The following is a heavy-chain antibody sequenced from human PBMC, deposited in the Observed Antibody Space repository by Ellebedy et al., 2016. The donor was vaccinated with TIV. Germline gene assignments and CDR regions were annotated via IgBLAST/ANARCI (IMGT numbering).Heavy chain of an antibody. Sequence: MPSDTLSLTCILSGGPISSRSYHWDCIRQSPGKGRDWIGTIHSSGATQYNPSLKSRFTISLDKSKNQFSLKMTSVTPADTAVFYCARVWGIATRPVDSWGQGTLVTVSP. V-gene: IGHV4-39*07. CDR3: ARVWGIATRPVDS. CDR2: IHSSGAT. D-gene: IGHD6-6*01. J-gene: IGHJ4*02. CDR1: GGPISSRSYH.